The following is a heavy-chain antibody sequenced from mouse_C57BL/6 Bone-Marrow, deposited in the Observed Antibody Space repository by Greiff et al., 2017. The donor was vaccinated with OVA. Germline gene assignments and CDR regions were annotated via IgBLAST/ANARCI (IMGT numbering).Heavy chain of an antibody. D-gene: IGHD1-1*01. CDR3: ARRFITTVVDAMDY. V-gene: IGHV5-12*01. CDR2: ISNGGGST. CDR1: GFTFSDYY. Sequence: EVQLQESGGGLVQPGGSLKLSCAASGFTFSDYYMYWVRQTPEKRLEWVAYISNGGGSTYYPDTVKGRFTISRDNAKNTLYLQMSRLKSEDTAMYYCARRFITTVVDAMDYWGQGTSVTVSS. J-gene: IGHJ4*01.